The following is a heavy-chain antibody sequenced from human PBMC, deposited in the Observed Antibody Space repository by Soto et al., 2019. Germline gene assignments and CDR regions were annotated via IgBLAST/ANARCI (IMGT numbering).Heavy chain of an antibody. Sequence: SETLSLTCTVSGGSISSYYWSWIRQRPGKGLEWIGYIYYSGSTNYNPSLKSRVTISVDTSKNQFSLKLSSVTAADTAVYYCARDLTPYYDFWSGYTDATQREGFDPWGQGTLVTVSS. J-gene: IGHJ5*02. V-gene: IGHV4-59*01. CDR3: ARDLTPYYDFWSGYTDATQREGFDP. CDR2: IYYSGST. D-gene: IGHD3-3*01. CDR1: GGSISSYY.